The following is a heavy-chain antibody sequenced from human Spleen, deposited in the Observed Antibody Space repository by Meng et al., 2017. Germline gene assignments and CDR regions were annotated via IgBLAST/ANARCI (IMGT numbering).Heavy chain of an antibody. V-gene: IGHV3-9*01. D-gene: IGHD6-19*01. CDR2: ISWDSGTI. Sequence: GGSLRLSCAASRFTFDDYATHWVRHPPGKGLEWVAGISWDSGTIAYADSVKGRFTISRDNAENSLYLQMNSLRPDDTALYYCAKDIRSSGWNYFDYWGQGTRVTVSS. J-gene: IGHJ4*02. CDR3: AKDIRSSGWNYFDY. CDR1: RFTFDDYA.